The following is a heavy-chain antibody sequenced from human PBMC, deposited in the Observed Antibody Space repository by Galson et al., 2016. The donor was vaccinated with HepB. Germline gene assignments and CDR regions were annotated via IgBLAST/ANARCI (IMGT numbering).Heavy chain of an antibody. CDR1: GFTVSSNF. J-gene: IGHJ6*02. CDR2: IYSGGST. CDR3: ARGKGFLGLGMDV. D-gene: IGHD3-3*01. V-gene: IGHV3-53*01. Sequence: SLRLSCAASGFTVSSNFMTWVRQAPGKGLEWVSVIYSGGSTYYTDSVKGRFTISRDNSKNTSLLQMNSLRPEDTAVYYCARGKGFLGLGMDVWGQGTTVTVSS.